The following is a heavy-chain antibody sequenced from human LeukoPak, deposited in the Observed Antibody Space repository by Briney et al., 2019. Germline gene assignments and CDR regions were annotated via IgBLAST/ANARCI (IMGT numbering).Heavy chain of an antibody. D-gene: IGHD6-19*01. CDR3: ARDRVAERPGWFDP. CDR2: INANSGGT. Sequence: ASVKVSCKASGYTFTDYYIHWVRQAPGQGLEWMGWINANSGGTNYAQKFQGRVTMTRDTSITTAYMELRSLKSDDTAVYYCARDRVAERPGWFDPWGQGTPVTVSS. CDR1: GYTFTDYY. V-gene: IGHV1-2*02. J-gene: IGHJ5*02.